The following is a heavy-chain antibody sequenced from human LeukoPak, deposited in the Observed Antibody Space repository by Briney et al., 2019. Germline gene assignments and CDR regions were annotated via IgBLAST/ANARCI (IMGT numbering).Heavy chain of an antibody. V-gene: IGHV1-69*01. Sequence: SVKVSCKASGGTFSSYAISWVRQAPGQGLEWMGGIIPIFGTANYAQKFQGRVTITADESTSTAYMELSSLRSEDTAVYYRARGGITMVRVSREVGYYYGMDVWGKGTTVTVSS. CDR1: GGTFSSYA. D-gene: IGHD3-10*01. CDR2: IIPIFGTA. J-gene: IGHJ6*04. CDR3: ARGGITMVRVSREVGYYYGMDV.